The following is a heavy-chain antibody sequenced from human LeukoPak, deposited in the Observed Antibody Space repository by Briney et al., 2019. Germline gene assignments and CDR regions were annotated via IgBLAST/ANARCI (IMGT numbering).Heavy chain of an antibody. Sequence: SETLSLTCTFSGGSISSYYWSWIRQPAGKGLEWIGEIYHSGSTNYNPSLKSRVTISVDKSKNQFSLKLSSVTAADTAVYYCARDSYYYDSSGYLNWFDPWGQGTLVTVSS. CDR1: GGSISSYY. J-gene: IGHJ5*02. D-gene: IGHD3-22*01. V-gene: IGHV4-59*12. CDR3: ARDSYYYDSSGYLNWFDP. CDR2: IYHSGST.